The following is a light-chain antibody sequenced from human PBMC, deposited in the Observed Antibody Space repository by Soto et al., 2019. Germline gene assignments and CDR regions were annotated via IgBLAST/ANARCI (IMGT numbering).Light chain of an antibody. J-gene: IGKJ3*01. CDR1: QSVSSY. CDR3: QQRGNWPPT. Sequence: EIVFTQSPATLSLSPGERATLSCMASQSVSSYLAWYQQKPGQAPRLLIYDASNRATGIPARFSGSGSGTDFTLTISSLEPEDFAVYYCQQRGNWPPTFGPGTKVDIK. CDR2: DAS. V-gene: IGKV3-11*01.